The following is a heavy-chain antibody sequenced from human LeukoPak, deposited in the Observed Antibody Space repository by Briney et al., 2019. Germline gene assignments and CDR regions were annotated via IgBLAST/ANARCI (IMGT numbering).Heavy chain of an antibody. CDR3: AKELLWFGSPGGMDV. D-gene: IGHD3-10*01. CDR2: ISYDGSNK. V-gene: IGHV3-30*18. CDR1: GFTFSSYG. J-gene: IGHJ6*02. Sequence: GGSLRLSCAASGFTFSSYGMHWVRQAPGKGLEWVAVISYDGSNKYYADSVKGRFTISRDNSKNTLYPQMNSLRAEDTAVYYCAKELLWFGSPGGMDVWGQGTTVTVSS.